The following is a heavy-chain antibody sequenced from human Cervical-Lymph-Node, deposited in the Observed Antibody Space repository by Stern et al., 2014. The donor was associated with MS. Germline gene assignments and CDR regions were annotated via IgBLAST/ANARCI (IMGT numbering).Heavy chain of an antibody. D-gene: IGHD1-26*01. V-gene: IGHV1-2*02. CDR3: ARDRGSYSDY. Sequence: VQLLESGAEVERPGASVKVSCKASGYTFTAYFLHWVRQAPGQGLEWMGWISPKTGSATYAQKFQDRVTMTRDTSINPGYMEVSSLRSDDTAVYYCARDRGSYSDYWGQGTLVAVSS. CDR2: ISPKTGSA. J-gene: IGHJ4*02. CDR1: GYTFTAYF.